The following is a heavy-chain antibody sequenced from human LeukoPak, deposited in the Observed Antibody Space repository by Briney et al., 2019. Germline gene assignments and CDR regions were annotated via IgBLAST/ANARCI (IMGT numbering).Heavy chain of an antibody. V-gene: IGHV3-48*03. J-gene: IGHJ4*02. CDR2: ISSSGSTI. CDR3: ARDVGQQLVTDY. D-gene: IGHD6-13*01. Sequence: GGSLRLSCAASGFTFSSYEMNWVRQAPGKGLEWVSYISSSGSTIYYADSVKGRFTISRDNSKNTLYLQMNSLRAEDTAVYYCARDVGQQLVTDYWGQGTLVTVSS. CDR1: GFTFSSYE.